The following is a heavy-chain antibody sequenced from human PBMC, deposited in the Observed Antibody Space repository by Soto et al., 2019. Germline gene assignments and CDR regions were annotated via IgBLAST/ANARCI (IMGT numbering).Heavy chain of an antibody. CDR2: INPNSGGA. J-gene: IGHJ4*02. D-gene: IGHD3-10*01. Sequence: ASVKVSCKASGYTFTSYGISWVRQAPGQGLEWMGWINPNSGGANYAQKFQGWVTMTRDTSISTAYMELSRLRSDDTAVYYCARDRDKYYDYWGQGTLVTVSS. CDR1: GYTFTSYG. CDR3: ARDRDKYYDY. V-gene: IGHV1-2*04.